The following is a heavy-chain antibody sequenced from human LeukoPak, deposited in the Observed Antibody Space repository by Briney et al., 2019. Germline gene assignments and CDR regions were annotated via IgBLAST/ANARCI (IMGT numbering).Heavy chain of an antibody. J-gene: IGHJ3*02. Sequence: PSETLSLTCAVYGGSFSGYYWSWIRQPPGKGLEWIGEINHSGSTNYNPSLKSRVTISVDKSKNQFSLKLSSVTAADTAVYYCARDWASCSGGSCYSVDDAFDIWGQGTMVTVSS. CDR2: INHSGST. CDR3: ARDWASCSGGSCYSVDDAFDI. V-gene: IGHV4-34*01. CDR1: GGSFSGYY. D-gene: IGHD2-15*01.